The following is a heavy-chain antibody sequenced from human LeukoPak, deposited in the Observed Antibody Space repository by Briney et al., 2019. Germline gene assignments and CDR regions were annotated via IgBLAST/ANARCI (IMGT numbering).Heavy chain of an antibody. V-gene: IGHV4-61*02. CDR3: ARVPGDRTFDI. J-gene: IGHJ3*02. Sequence: SETLSLTCTVSGGSISSGSYYWSWIRQPAGKGLEWIGRIYTSGSTNYNPSLKSRVTMSVDTSKNQFSLKLSSVTAADTAVYYCARVPGDRTFDIWGQGTMVTVS. CDR1: GGSISSGSYY. CDR2: IYTSGST.